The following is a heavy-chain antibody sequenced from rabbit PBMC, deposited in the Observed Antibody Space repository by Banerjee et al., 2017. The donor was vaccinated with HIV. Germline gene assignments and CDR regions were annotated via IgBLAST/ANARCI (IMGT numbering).Heavy chain of an antibody. CDR2: IYAGSGGVS. CDR1: GFSFSSNA. D-gene: IGHD4-2*01. Sequence: QSLEESGGDLVKPGASLTLTCTASGFSFSSNAVYWVRQTPGKGLEWIACIYAGSGGVSDYASWAKGRFTISRTSSTTVTLQMTSLTAADTATYFCARWTGSDFYMGYYGMDLWGPGTLVTVS. J-gene: IGHJ6*01. CDR3: ARWTGSDFYMGYYGMDL. V-gene: IGHV1S40*01.